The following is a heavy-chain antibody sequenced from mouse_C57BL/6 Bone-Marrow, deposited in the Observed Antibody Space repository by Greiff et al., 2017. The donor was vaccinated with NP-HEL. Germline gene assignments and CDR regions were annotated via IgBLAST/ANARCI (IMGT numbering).Heavy chain of an antibody. Sequence: VQLQQSGPELVKPGASVTISCKASGYTFTDYYMHWVKQSPGKSLEWIGDINPNNGGTSYNQKFKGKATLTVDKSSSTAYMELRSLTSEDSAVYYCARAYYDGRWGQGTLVTVSA. J-gene: IGHJ3*01. V-gene: IGHV1-26*01. CDR1: GYTFTDYY. D-gene: IGHD1-1*01. CDR2: INPNNGGT. CDR3: ARAYYDGR.